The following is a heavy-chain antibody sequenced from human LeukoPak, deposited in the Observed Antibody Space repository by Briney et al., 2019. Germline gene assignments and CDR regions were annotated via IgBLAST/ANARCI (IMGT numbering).Heavy chain of an antibody. J-gene: IGHJ4*02. CDR1: GFSFDDYA. D-gene: IGHD3-9*01. Sequence: GGSLRLSCEASGFSFDDYAMHWVRQAPGKGLEWVAGISRNSYNIAYGDSVKGRFTISRDNAKKSLSLQMNSLGTEDTAFYYCAKSRDDGTGYYYDYWGQGVLVTVSS. CDR2: ISRNSYNI. V-gene: IGHV3-9*01. CDR3: AKSRDDGTGYYYDY.